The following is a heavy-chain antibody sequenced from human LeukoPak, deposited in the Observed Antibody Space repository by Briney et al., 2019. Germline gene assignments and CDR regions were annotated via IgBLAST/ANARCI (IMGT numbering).Heavy chain of an antibody. CDR2: IYPLDSDT. V-gene: IGHV5-51*01. CDR3: ARLGSGWYDFFED. CDR1: EYSFTSHW. Sequence: GESLKISCKDSEYSFTSHWIGWVRQMPGKGLEWMGIIYPLDSDTRYSPYFQGQVTISADKSISTAYLQWSSLKASDTAIYYCARLGSGWYDFFEDWGQGTLVTVSS. D-gene: IGHD6-13*01. J-gene: IGHJ4*02.